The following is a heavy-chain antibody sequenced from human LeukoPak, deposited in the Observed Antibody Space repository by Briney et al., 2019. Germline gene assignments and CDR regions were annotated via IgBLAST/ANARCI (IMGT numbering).Heavy chain of an antibody. J-gene: IGHJ1*01. CDR2: INHSGST. Sequence: SETLSLTCAVYGGSFSGHYWSWIRQPPGKGLEWIGEINHSGSTNYNPSLKSRVTISVDTSKNQFSLKLSSVTAADTAVYYCARVRGYYDSSGYSPRGYFQHWGQGTLVTVSS. CDR1: GGSFSGHY. D-gene: IGHD3-22*01. CDR3: ARVRGYYDSSGYSPRGYFQH. V-gene: IGHV4-34*01.